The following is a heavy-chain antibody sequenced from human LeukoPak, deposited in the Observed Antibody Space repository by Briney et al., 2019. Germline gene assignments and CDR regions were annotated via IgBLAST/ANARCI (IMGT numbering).Heavy chain of an antibody. D-gene: IGHD3-22*01. CDR3: AKVPSTYYYDSSGYYYEYYFDY. J-gene: IGHJ4*02. CDR2: ISGSGGST. V-gene: IGHV3-23*01. Sequence: GGSLRLSCAASGFTFSSYAMSWVRQAPGKGLEWVSAISGSGGSTYYADSVKGRFTISRDNSKNTLYLQMNSLRAEDTAVYYCAKVPSTYYYDSSGYYYEYYFDYWGQGTLVTVSS. CDR1: GFTFSSYA.